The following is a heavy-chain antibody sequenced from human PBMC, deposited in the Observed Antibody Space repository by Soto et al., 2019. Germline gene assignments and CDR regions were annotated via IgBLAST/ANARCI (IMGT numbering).Heavy chain of an antibody. J-gene: IGHJ4*02. CDR3: ATNSPAFDH. Sequence: QVQLVQSGPEVKKPGASVKVSCKTSGYTFTSYGISWVRQAPGQGLEWMGWISTYKGNTNYAQKFQGRVTMTTDTATSTAYMELRSLRSDDTAVYYCATNSPAFDHWGQGTLVTVSS. V-gene: IGHV1-18*01. CDR2: ISTYKGNT. CDR1: GYTFTSYG.